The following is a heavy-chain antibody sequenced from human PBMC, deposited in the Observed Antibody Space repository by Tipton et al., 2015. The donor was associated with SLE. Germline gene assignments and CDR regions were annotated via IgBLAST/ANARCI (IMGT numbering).Heavy chain of an antibody. CDR2: ISSDGSNK. D-gene: IGHD2-2*01. CDR1: GVTFRTSN. V-gene: IGHV3-30*04. Sequence: SLRLSCVASGVTFRTSNMHWVRQAPGKGLEWVAGISSDGSNKYYADAVKGRGTVSRDNAKNTLFLQMHSLRGDDTALYYCAKGQQMWSSSDSWGQGTLVTVSS. CDR3: AKGQQMWSSSDS. J-gene: IGHJ4*02.